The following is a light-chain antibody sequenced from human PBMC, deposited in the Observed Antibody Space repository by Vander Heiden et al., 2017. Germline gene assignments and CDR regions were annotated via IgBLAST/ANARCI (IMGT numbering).Light chain of an antibody. CDR3: QAWDSSTGV. CDR2: QDS. Sequence: SYELTQPPSVSVSPGQTASITCSGDKLGDKYACWYQQKPGQSPGRVIYQDSKRPSGIPERFSGSNSGNKANLTISGTQAMDEAYYYCQAWDSSTGVFGGGTKLTVL. J-gene: IGLJ2*01. CDR1: KLGDKY. V-gene: IGLV3-1*01.